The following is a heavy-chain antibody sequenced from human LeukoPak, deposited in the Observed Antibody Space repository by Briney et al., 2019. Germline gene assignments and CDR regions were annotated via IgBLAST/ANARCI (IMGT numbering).Heavy chain of an antibody. D-gene: IGHD2-2*01. J-gene: IGHJ4*02. CDR3: ARLGIGVVPSAMLGDYYFDY. CDR1: GGSISSYY. CDR2: IYYSRST. Sequence: PSETLSLTCTVSGGSISSYYWSWIRQPPGKGLEWIGYIYYSRSTNYNPSLKSRVTISVDTSKNQFSLKLTSVTAADTAVYYCARLGIGVVPSAMLGDYYFDYWGQRTLVTVSS. V-gene: IGHV4-59*08.